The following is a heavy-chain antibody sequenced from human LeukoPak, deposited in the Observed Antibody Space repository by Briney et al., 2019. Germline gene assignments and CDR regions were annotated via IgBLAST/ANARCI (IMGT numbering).Heavy chain of an antibody. J-gene: IGHJ4*02. CDR2: IYSPGST. Sequence: SETLSLTCSVSGGSIGGAGSYWTWIRQQPGKDLDWIGYIYSPGSTSFNPSLRSRVSMSVDTSENQFSLRLSSVTAADRGVYFCARQRGYDSGGTGSFDSWGQGILVTVPS. CDR1: GGSIGGAGSY. V-gene: IGHV4-31*03. CDR3: ARQRGYDSGGTGSFDS. D-gene: IGHD6-19*01.